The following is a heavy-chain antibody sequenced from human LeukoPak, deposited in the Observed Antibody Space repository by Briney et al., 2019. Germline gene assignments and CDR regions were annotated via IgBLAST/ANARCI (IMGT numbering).Heavy chain of an antibody. CDR2: IKEDGSEK. CDR1: GFTFSRYW. J-gene: IGHJ3*01. CDR3: ARGGGPNDL. V-gene: IGHV3-7*04. Sequence: GGSLRLSCAASGFTFSRYWMTWVRQAPGKGLEWVANIKEDGSEKYYVDSVKGRFTISRDNAYNSLCLQMNSLRAEDTAVYYCARGGGPNDLWGQGTMVTVSS. D-gene: IGHD3-16*01.